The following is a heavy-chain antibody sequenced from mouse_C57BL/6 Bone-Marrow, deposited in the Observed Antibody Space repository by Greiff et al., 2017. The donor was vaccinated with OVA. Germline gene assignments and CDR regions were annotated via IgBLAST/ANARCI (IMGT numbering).Heavy chain of an antibody. CDR1: GYTFTDYE. CDR2: LDPETGGT. D-gene: IGHD1-1*01. Sequence: VQLQQSGAELVRPGASVTLSCKASGYTFTDYEMHWVKQTPVHGLAWIGALDPETGGTAYNQKFKGKAILTADKSSSTAYMELRSLTSEDSAVFYCTRFGSPYWYFDVWGTGTTVTVSS. V-gene: IGHV1-15*01. J-gene: IGHJ1*03. CDR3: TRFGSPYWYFDV.